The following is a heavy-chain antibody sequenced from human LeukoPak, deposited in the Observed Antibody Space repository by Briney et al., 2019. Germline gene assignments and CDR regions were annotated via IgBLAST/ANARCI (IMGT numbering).Heavy chain of an antibody. CDR3: ARYCSDISCYSFDV. V-gene: IGHV3-30*14. J-gene: IGHJ3*01. CDR1: GFTFSSYA. CDR2: ISYDGSNK. Sequence: PGGSLRLSCAASGFTFSSYAMHWVRQAPGKGLEWVAVISYDGSNKYYADSVKGRFTISRDNSKNTLCLQMNSLRAEDTAVYYCARYCSDISCYSFDVWGQGTTVTVSS. D-gene: IGHD2-2*01.